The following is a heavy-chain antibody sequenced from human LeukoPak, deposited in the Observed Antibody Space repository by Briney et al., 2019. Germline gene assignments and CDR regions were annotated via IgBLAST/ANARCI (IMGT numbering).Heavy chain of an antibody. D-gene: IGHD2-15*01. J-gene: IGHJ4*02. CDR2: ISGYNGNT. V-gene: IGHV1-18*04. CDR3: ARGDAYCSGGSCHSGNFDQ. CDR1: GYTFTSYG. Sequence: GASVKVSCKASGYTFTSYGISWVRQAPGQGLEWMGWISGYNGNTNYAQKLQSRVTMTTDTSTSTAYMELRSLRSDDTAVYYCARGDAYCSGGSCHSGNFDQWGQGTLVTVSS.